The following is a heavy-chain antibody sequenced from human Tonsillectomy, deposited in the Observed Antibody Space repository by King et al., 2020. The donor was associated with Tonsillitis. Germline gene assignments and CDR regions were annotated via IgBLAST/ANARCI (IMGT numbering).Heavy chain of an antibody. CDR1: VFTFDDYA. J-gene: IGHJ4*02. CDR2: ISGDGGST. D-gene: IGHD5-12*01. CDR3: AKDKVATPYYFDY. V-gene: IGHV3-43*02. Sequence: VQLVESGGGVVQPGGSLRLSCAASVFTFDDYAMHWVRQAPGKGLEWVSLISGDGGSTYYADSVKGRFTIARDNSKNSLYLQMNSLRTEETALYYCAKDKVATPYYFDYWGQGTLVTVSS.